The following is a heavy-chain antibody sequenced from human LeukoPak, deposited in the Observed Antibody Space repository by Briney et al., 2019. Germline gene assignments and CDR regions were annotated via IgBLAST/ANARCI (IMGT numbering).Heavy chain of an antibody. CDR3: ARLYSSGWYPDY. J-gene: IGHJ4*02. D-gene: IGHD6-19*01. CDR1: AFTFISGG. CDR2: ISYDGINK. Sequence: QSGGSLRLSFAASAFTFISGGMHWVRQAPGKGLDWLPAISYDGINKYYADSVKGRFTISRDNSKNTLYLQMNSLRAEDTAVYYCARLYSSGWYPDYWGQGTLVTVSS. V-gene: IGHV3-33*01.